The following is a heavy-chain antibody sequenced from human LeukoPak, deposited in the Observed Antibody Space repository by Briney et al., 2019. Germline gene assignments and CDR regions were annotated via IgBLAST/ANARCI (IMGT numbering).Heavy chain of an antibody. J-gene: IGHJ3*02. V-gene: IGHV3-43*02. CDR1: GFRFDDFA. CDR3: AKEIDTLGTNAFDI. CDR2: VSADGAKC. Sequence: GGSLRLSCAASGFRFDDFAMHWVRQSPGKGLEWVSLVSADGAKCYYAESVRGRFTISRDNSKNSLYLQMNTLRSEDTAFYYCAKEIDTLGTNAFDIWGHGTLVTVSS. D-gene: IGHD2-15*01.